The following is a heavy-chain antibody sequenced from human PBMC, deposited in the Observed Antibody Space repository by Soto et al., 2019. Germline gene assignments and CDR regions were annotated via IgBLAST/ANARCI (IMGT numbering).Heavy chain of an antibody. D-gene: IGHD6-13*01. Sequence: SVKVSCKASGGTFSSYAISWVRQAPGQGLEWMGGIIPIFGTANYAQKFQGRVTITADESTSTAYMELSSLRSEDTAVSYCARGGGIAAAESHQGLDVWGQGATDT. CDR2: IIPIFGTA. CDR3: ARGGGIAAAESHQGLDV. CDR1: GGTFSSYA. V-gene: IGHV1-69*13. J-gene: IGHJ6*02.